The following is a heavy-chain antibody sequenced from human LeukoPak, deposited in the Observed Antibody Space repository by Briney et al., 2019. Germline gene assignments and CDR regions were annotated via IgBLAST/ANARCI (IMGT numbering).Heavy chain of an antibody. D-gene: IGHD6-19*01. CDR2: ISYDGSDK. V-gene: IGHV3-30*03. CDR3: ARGARGSGWRGFDY. J-gene: IGHJ4*02. CDR1: GFTFSSYW. Sequence: PGGSLRLSCAASGFTFSSYWMSWVRQAPGKGLEWVALISYDGSDKYSADSVKGRFTISRDNSKNTLYLQMNSLRPEDTAVYYCARGARGSGWRGFDYWGQGTLVTVSS.